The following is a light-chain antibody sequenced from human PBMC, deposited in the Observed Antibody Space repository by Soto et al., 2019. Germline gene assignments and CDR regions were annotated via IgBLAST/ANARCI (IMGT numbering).Light chain of an antibody. Sequence: QSVLTQPASVSGSPGQSITVSCTGTSSDVENYDLVSWYQQHPGQAPKVIIYGVTKRPSGVSNRFSGKRSGNTASLTISGLQAEDEAEYFCCSYAGDNSWVFGGGTKGTVL. CDR1: SSDVENYDL. CDR3: CSYAGDNSWV. V-gene: IGLV2-23*02. J-gene: IGLJ3*02. CDR2: GVT.